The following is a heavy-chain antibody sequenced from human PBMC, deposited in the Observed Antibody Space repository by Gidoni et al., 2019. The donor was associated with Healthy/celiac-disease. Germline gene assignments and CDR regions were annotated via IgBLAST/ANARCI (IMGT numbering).Heavy chain of an antibody. CDR3: ARLDSLWFGELSEYFQH. Sequence: QVQLVESGGGVVPPGRSLRLSCAASGFPFSSYAMHWVRQAPGKGLEWLAVISYDGSNKYYADSVKGRFTISRDNSKNTLYLQMNSLRAEDTAVYYCARLDSLWFGELSEYFQHWGQGTLVTVSS. CDR1: GFPFSSYA. J-gene: IGHJ1*01. D-gene: IGHD3-10*01. CDR2: ISYDGSNK. V-gene: IGHV3-30-3*01.